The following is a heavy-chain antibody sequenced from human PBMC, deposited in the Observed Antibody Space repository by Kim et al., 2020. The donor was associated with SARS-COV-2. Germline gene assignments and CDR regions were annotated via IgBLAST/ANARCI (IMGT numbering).Heavy chain of an antibody. J-gene: IGHJ6*02. Sequence: GGSLRLSCAGPGFTFSSYWMSWVRQAPGKGLEWVANIKQDGTEKYFVDSVKGRFTISRDNAKNSLYLQMNSLRAEDTAVYYCARDRVAVAGAYYYYGMDVWGQGTTVTVSS. D-gene: IGHD6-19*01. CDR3: ARDRVAVAGAYYYYGMDV. V-gene: IGHV3-7*03. CDR2: IKQDGTEK. CDR1: GFTFSSYW.